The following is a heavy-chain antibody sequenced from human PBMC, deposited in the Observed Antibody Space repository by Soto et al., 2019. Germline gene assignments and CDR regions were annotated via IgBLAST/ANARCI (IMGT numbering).Heavy chain of an antibody. J-gene: IGHJ4*02. CDR2: IFSNDEK. D-gene: IGHD6-19*01. CDR1: GFSLSNARMG. Sequence: QVTLKESGPVLVNPTETLTLTCTVSGFSLSNARMGVSWIRQPPGKALEWLAHIFSNDEKSYSTSLKSRLTISKDTSKSQVVLTMTNMDPVDTATYYCARIRVGSGWYRPFDYWGQGTLVTVSS. CDR3: ARIRVGSGWYRPFDY. V-gene: IGHV2-26*01.